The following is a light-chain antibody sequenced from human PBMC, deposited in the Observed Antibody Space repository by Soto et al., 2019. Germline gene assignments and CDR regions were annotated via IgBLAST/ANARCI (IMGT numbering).Light chain of an antibody. CDR1: SSNIGTNT. V-gene: IGLV1-44*01. CDR2: NDN. J-gene: IGLJ1*01. Sequence: QSVLTQPPSASGTPGQRVTISCSGSSSNIGTNTVNWSRQLPGTAPKLLIYNDNQRPSGVPDRFSGSKSGTSASLAISGLQSEDEAHYYCASWDDNLKGTVFGNGTKVTV. CDR3: ASWDDNLKGTV.